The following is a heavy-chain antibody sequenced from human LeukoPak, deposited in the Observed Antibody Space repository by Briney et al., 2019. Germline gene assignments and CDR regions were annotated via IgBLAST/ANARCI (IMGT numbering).Heavy chain of an antibody. V-gene: IGHV3-30*18. CDR3: AKVRTPYSSSSNALH. J-gene: IGHJ4*02. D-gene: IGHD6-6*01. CDR2: ISYDGSNK. Sequence: GGSLRLSCAASGFTFSSYGMHWVRQAPGKGLEWVAVISYDGSNKYYADSVKGRFTISRDNSKNTLYLQMNSLRAEDTVVYYCAKVRTPYSSSSNALHWGQGTLVTVSS. CDR1: GFTFSSYG.